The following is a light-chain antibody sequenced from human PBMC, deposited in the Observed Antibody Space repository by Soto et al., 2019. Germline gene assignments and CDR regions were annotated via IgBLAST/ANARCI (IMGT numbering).Light chain of an antibody. CDR1: QPVSSNY. V-gene: IGKV3-20*01. J-gene: IGKJ1*01. CDR3: QQYGASPQT. Sequence: EMVLTQSLATLSLPPGERAPPSCRASQPVSSNYLAWYQQKPGQAPRLLIYGASSRATDIPDRFSGSGSGTDFTLTISRLEPDDFAVYYCQQYGASPQTFGQGTKVDIK. CDR2: GAS.